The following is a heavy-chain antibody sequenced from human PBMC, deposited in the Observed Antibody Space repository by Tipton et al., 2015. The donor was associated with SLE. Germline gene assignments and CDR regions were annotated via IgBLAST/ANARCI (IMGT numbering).Heavy chain of an antibody. CDR3: ARGRYSSSWTLNWFDP. Sequence: LRLSCAVYGGSFSGYYWSWIRQPPGKGLEYIGEINHRGSTNYNPSLKSRVTISVDTSKNQFSLKLSSVTAADTAVYYCARGRYSSSWTLNWFDPWGQGTLVTVSS. D-gene: IGHD6-13*01. J-gene: IGHJ5*02. CDR1: GGSFSGYY. CDR2: INHRGST. V-gene: IGHV4-34*01.